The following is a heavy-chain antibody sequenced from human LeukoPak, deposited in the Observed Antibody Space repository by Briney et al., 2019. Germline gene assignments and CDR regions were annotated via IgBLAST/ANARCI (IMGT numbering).Heavy chain of an antibody. CDR3: AKDGSPYYYGSGSPPWLDH. V-gene: IGHV3-30*18. CDR1: GFTFSSYG. J-gene: IGHJ5*02. Sequence: GRSLRLSCAASGFTFSSYGMHWVRQAPGKGLEWVAVISYDGSNKYYADSVKGRFTISRDNSKNTLYLQMNSLRAEDTAVYYCAKDGSPYYYGSGSPPWLDHWGQGTLVTVSS. CDR2: ISYDGSNK. D-gene: IGHD3-10*01.